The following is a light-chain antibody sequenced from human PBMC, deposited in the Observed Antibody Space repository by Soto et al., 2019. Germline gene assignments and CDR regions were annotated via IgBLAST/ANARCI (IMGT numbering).Light chain of an antibody. V-gene: IGKV1-5*03. J-gene: IGKJ2*01. CDR2: RAS. CDR3: HQYAIFGYT. CDR1: QSISVH. Sequence: DIQMTQSPSTLSASVGDRVTITCRASQSISVHLAWYQQKPGKAPNLLIYRASNLQSGVPSRFSGSGSGTEFTLTISSLQPDDFATYYCHQYAIFGYTFGQGTKLEIK.